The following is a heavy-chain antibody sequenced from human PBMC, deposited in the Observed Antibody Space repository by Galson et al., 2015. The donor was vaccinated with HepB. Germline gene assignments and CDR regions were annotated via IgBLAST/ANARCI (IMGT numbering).Heavy chain of an antibody. V-gene: IGHV1-18*04. Sequence: SVKVSCKASGYTFTNYGVSWVQQAPGQGLEWMGWVRGDNGYTKYAQRFQGRVTMTTDTSTSTASMELTSLRPDDTAVYYCARVLTGGSYDYVWGNYRFSSIDYWGQGTLVTVSS. CDR2: VRGDNGYT. D-gene: IGHD3-16*02. CDR1: GYTFTNYG. J-gene: IGHJ4*02. CDR3: ARVLTGGSYDYVWGNYRFSSIDY.